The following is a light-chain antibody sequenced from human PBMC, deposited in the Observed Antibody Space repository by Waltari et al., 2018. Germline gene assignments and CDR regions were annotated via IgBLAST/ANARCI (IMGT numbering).Light chain of an antibody. J-gene: IGKJ1*01. CDR1: QSVDKT. CDR3: QMYNDWPPWT. Sequence: VMMQSPDTLSLSPGETASLSCRASQSVDKTLAWYQQKPGQAPRLLIFGASRRATGIPDRFSGSGSATEFTLTINSLDPEDVGVYYCQMYNDWPPWTFGQGTKVEIK. CDR2: GAS. V-gene: IGKV3D-15*01.